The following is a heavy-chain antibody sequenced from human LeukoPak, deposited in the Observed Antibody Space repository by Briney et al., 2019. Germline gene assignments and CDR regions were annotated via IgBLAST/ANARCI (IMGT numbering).Heavy chain of an antibody. V-gene: IGHV3-15*01. J-gene: IGHJ4*02. CDR1: GFTFSNAW. CDR3: TTDMYDFWSGYKFDY. D-gene: IGHD3-3*01. Sequence: GGSLRLSCAASGFTFSNAWMSWVRQAPGKGLGWVGRIKSKTDGGTTDYAAPVKGRFTISRDDSKNTLYLQMNSLRTEDTAVYYCTTDMYDFWSGYKFDYWGQGTLVTVSS. CDR2: IKSKTDGGTT.